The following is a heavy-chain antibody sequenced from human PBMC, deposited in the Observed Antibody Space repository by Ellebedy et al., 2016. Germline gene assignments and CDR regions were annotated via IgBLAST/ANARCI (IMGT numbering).Heavy chain of an antibody. J-gene: IGHJ2*01. CDR1: GGSISSYY. V-gene: IGHV4-34*01. CDR2: INHSGST. D-gene: IGHD5-12*01. CDR3: ASREANSGYDYRDWYFDL. Sequence: SETLSLXCTVSGGSISSYYWSWIRQPPGKGLEWIGEINHSGSTNYNPSLKSRVTISVDTSKNQFSLKLSSVTAADTAVYYCASREANSGYDYRDWYFDLWGRGTLVTVSS.